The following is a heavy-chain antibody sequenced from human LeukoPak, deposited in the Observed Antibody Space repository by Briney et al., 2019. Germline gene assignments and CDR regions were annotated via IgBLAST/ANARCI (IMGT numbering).Heavy chain of an antibody. D-gene: IGHD3-16*01. Sequence: ASVKVSCKASGYTFTSYYIHWLRQAPGHGLEWMGIINPSGASTSYAQKFQGRVTMTRDTSTSTVYMELSSLRSEDTAVYYCARGAPVGVPSDYGPGYFWHWGQGTLVTVSS. J-gene: IGHJ1*01. CDR1: GYTFTSYY. CDR2: INPSGAST. V-gene: IGHV1-46*01. CDR3: ARGAPVGVPSDYGPGYFWH.